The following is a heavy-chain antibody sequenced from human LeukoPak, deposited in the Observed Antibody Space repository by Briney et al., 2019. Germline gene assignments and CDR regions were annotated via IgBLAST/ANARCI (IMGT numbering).Heavy chain of an antibody. D-gene: IGHD3-10*01. J-gene: IGHJ4*02. CDR1: GGSVSNGNYY. CDR3: ARSQNYYGSGDY. CDR2: IYYSGSA. V-gene: IGHV4-61*01. Sequence: SETLSLTCTVSGGSVSNGNYYWSWLRQPPGKALEWIGYIYYSGSANYNPSLEGRVTISVDTSENQFSVKLSSVTAADTAVYYCARSQNYYGSGDYWSQGTLVTVSS.